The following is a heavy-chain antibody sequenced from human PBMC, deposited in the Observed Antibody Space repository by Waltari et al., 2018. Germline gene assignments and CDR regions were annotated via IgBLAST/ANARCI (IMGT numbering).Heavy chain of an antibody. Sequence: EVQLVESGGGLVQPGGSLRLSCAASGFTFSSYWMSWVRQAPGKGLEGVANIKQDGSEKYYVDSVKGRFTISRDNAKNSLYLQMNSLRAEDTAVYYCARYSRGLYGPFDYWGQGTLVTVSS. J-gene: IGHJ4*02. CDR1: GFTFSSYW. V-gene: IGHV3-7*01. CDR3: ARYSRGLYGPFDY. D-gene: IGHD2-2*02. CDR2: IKQDGSEK.